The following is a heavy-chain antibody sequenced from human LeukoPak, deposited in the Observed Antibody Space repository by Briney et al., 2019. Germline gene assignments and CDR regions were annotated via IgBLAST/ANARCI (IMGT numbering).Heavy chain of an antibody. V-gene: IGHV3-30*04. CDR1: GFTFSSYA. Sequence: GRSLRLSCAASGFTFSSYAMHWVRQAPGKGLEWVAVISYDGSNKYYADSVEGRFTISRDNSKNTLYLQMNSLRAEDTAVYYCARDRYYDTPGYFDYWGQGTLVTVSS. D-gene: IGHD3-22*01. CDR2: ISYDGSNK. CDR3: ARDRYYDTPGYFDY. J-gene: IGHJ4*02.